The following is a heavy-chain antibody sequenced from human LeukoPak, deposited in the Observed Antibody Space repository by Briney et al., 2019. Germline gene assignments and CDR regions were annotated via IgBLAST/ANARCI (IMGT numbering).Heavy chain of an antibody. CDR1: GFTFSSYW. CDR3: AREAARFPGAYYYYYYYMDV. V-gene: IGHV3-74*01. J-gene: IGHJ6*03. CDR2: INTDGSST. Sequence: GGSLRLSCAASGFTFSSYWMHWVRQAPGKGLVWVSRINTDGSSTSYADSVKGRFTISRDNAKNTLYLQMNSLRAEDTAVYYCAREAARFPGAYYYYYYYMDVWGKGTTVTVSS. D-gene: IGHD6-6*01.